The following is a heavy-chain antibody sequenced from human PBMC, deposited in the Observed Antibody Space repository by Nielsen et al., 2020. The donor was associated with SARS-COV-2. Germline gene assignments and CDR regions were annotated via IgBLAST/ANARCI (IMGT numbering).Heavy chain of an antibody. V-gene: IGHV1-18*01. CDR2: ISAYNGNT. CDR3: ATRYCSSTSCPKPRRGWSMDV. CDR1: GYTFISCG. D-gene: IGHD2-2*01. Sequence: ASVKVSCKASGYTFISCGISWVRQAPGQGLEWMGWISAYNGNTNYAQKLQGRVTMTTDTSTSTAYMELRSLRSDDTAVYYCATRYCSSTSCPKPRRGWSMDVWGQGTTVTVSS. J-gene: IGHJ6*02.